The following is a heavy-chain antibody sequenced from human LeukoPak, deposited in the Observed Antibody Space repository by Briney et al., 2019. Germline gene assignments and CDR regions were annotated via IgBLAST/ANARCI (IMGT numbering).Heavy chain of an antibody. CDR1: GFTFDDYG. J-gene: IGHJ4*02. V-gene: IGHV3-20*04. Sequence: GGSLRLSCAASGFTFDDYGMSWVRQAPGKGLEWVSGINWNGGSTGYADSVKGRFTISRDNAKNSLYLQMNSLRAEDAALYYCARRAVAGEFGLIDYWGQGTLVTVSS. D-gene: IGHD6-19*01. CDR3: ARRAVAGEFGLIDY. CDR2: INWNGGST.